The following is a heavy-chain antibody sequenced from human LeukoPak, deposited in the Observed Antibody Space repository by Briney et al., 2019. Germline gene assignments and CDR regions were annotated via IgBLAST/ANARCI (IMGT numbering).Heavy chain of an antibody. Sequence: GGSLRLSCAASGFTFSSYSMNWVRQTPGKGLEWVSSISSSSSYIYYADSVKGRFTISRDNAKNSLYLQMNSLRAEDTAVYYCARDAGYSSGWYQGDFDYWGQGTLVTVSS. V-gene: IGHV3-21*01. CDR3: ARDAGYSSGWYQGDFDY. CDR2: ISSSSSYI. D-gene: IGHD6-19*01. J-gene: IGHJ4*02. CDR1: GFTFSSYS.